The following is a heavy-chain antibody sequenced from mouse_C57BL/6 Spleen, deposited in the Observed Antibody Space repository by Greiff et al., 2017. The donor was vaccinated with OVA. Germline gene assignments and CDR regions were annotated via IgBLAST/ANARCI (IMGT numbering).Heavy chain of an antibody. J-gene: IGHJ2*01. D-gene: IGHD1-1*01. CDR3: ARSYDSSVFDY. V-gene: IGHV1-59*01. Sequence: VQLQQPGAELVRPGTSVKLSCKASGYTFTSYWMHWVKQRPGQGLEWIGVIDPSDSYTNYNQKFKGKATLTVDTATSTAYMQLSSLTSEDSAVDYCARSYDSSVFDYWGQGTTLTVSS. CDR2: IDPSDSYT. CDR1: GYTFTSYW.